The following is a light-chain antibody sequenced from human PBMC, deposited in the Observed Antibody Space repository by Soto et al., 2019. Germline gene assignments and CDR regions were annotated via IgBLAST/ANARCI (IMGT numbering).Light chain of an antibody. CDR1: QSVNQK. J-gene: IGKJ2*01. CDR2: VAS. CDR3: QQFNNWPHT. V-gene: IGKV3-15*01. Sequence: EIVLTQSPATLSVSPGERATLSCRASQSVNQKLGWYQQKPGQAPRLLIYVASYRATGIPARFSGSGSGTEYTITISNLQAEDFAVYYWQQFNNWPHTFGQGTRLEIK.